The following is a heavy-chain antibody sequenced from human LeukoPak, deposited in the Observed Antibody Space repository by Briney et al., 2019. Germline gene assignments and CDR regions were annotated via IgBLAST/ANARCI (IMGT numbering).Heavy chain of an antibody. CDR3: ARVPPSSGWYGY. CDR1: GYTFTGYY. V-gene: IGHV1-2*02. Sequence: ASVKVSCKASGYTFTGYYMHWVRQAPGQGLEWMGWINPNSGGTNYAQKFQGRVTMTRDTSISTAYMELSRLRSDDTAVYYCARVPPSSGWYGYWGQGTLVTVSS. CDR2: INPNSGGT. J-gene: IGHJ4*02. D-gene: IGHD6-19*01.